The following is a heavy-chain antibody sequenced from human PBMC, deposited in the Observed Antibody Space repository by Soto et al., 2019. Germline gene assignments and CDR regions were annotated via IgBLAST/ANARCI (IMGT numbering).Heavy chain of an antibody. CDR3: AKGVEVPAAPFDY. D-gene: IGHD2-2*01. V-gene: IGHV3-23*01. J-gene: IGHJ4*02. CDR2: ISGSGGST. Sequence: EVQLLESGGGLVQPGGSLRPSCQPSGFTFSSYAMSWVRQAPGKGLEWGSAISGSGGSTYYADSVKGRFTISRDNSKNTLYLQMNSLRAEDTAVYYCAKGVEVPAAPFDYWGQGTLVTVSS. CDR1: GFTFSSYA.